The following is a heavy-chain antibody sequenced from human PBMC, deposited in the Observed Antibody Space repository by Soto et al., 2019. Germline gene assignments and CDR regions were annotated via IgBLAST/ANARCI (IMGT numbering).Heavy chain of an antibody. CDR2: MSVNGCKI. CDR3: VKDPVSGGSGGALFVY. J-gene: IGHJ4*02. CDR1: GITFSNYA. V-gene: IGHV3-23*01. D-gene: IGHD2-8*02. Sequence: PGGLLRLSCAVSGITFSNYAMTWVRQSPGKGLEWVSLMSVNGCKIVYADSVKGRFTISRDNSKNTLYLQMDSLRLEDTAVYYCVKDPVSGGSGGALFVYWGKGTRVTVSS.